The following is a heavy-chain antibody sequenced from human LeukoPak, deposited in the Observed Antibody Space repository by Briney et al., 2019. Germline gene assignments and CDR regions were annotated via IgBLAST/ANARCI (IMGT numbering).Heavy chain of an antibody. J-gene: IGHJ4*02. CDR3: ARDQPLGGY. CDR2: IHPNSGGT. Sequence: GASVKVSCKASGYTFTDYYLHWVRQAPGQGLEWMGWIHPNSGGTNSALKFQGRVTMTRDTSMSTVYMELSRLTSDDTAVYYCARDQPLGGYWGQGTLVTVSS. CDR1: GYTFTDYY. V-gene: IGHV1-2*02. D-gene: IGHD3-16*01.